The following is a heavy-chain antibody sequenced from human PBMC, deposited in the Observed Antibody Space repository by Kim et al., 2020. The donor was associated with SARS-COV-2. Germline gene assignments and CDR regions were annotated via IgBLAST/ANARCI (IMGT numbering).Heavy chain of an antibody. CDR1: GFTFSSYA. V-gene: IGHV3-23*01. CDR2: ISGSGGST. CDR3: AKDLSVVVAAASNV. D-gene: IGHD2-2*01. J-gene: IGHJ4*02. Sequence: GGSLRLSCAASGFTFSSYAMSWVRQAPGKGLEWVSAISGSGGSTYYADSVKGRFTISRDNSKNTLYLQMNSLRAEDTAVYYCAKDLSVVVAAASNVWGQGTLVTVSS.